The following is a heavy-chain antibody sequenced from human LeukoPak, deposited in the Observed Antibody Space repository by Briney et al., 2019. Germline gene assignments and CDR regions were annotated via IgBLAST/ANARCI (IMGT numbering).Heavy chain of an antibody. CDR1: GDSINSGGYS. D-gene: IGHD2-2*01. CDR2: IYQTGSN. V-gene: IGHV4-30-2*01. Sequence: SQTLSLTCAVSGDSINSGGYSWSWIRQPPGKGLEWIGYIYQTGSNFYNPSLKGRATISEDKSKNQFSLKLTSVTAADTGVYFWGRAVGRRGGGYCTSDSCYLDYWGQGTLVTVSS. J-gene: IGHJ4*02. CDR3: GRAVGRRGGGYCTSDSCYLDY.